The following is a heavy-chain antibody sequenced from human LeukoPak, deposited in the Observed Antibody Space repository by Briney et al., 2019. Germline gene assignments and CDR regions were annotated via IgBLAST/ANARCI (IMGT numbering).Heavy chain of an antibody. CDR2: INHSGST. CDR3: ARVPSHYDFWSGYYYYFDY. J-gene: IGHJ4*02. Sequence: SETLSLTCAVYGGSFSGYYWSWIRQPPGKGLEWIGEINHSGSTNYNPSLKSRVTISVDKSKHQSYLKLSSVTAADTAVYYCARVPSHYDFWSGYYYYFDYWGQGTLVTVSS. V-gene: IGHV4-34*01. CDR1: GGSFSGYY. D-gene: IGHD3-3*01.